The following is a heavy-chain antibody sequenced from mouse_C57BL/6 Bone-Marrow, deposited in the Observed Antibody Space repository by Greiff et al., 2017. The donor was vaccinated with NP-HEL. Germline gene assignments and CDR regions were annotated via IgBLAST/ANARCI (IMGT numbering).Heavy chain of an antibody. CDR3: ARHDYDEGYAMDY. CDR2: ISNLAYSI. D-gene: IGHD2-4*01. Sequence: EVQGVESGGGLVQPGGSLKLSCAASGFTFSDYGMAWVRQAPRKGPEWVAFISNLAYSIYYADTVTGRFTISRENAKNTLYLEMSSLRSEDTAMYYCARHDYDEGYAMDYWGQGTSVTVSS. J-gene: IGHJ4*01. CDR1: GFTFSDYG. V-gene: IGHV5-15*01.